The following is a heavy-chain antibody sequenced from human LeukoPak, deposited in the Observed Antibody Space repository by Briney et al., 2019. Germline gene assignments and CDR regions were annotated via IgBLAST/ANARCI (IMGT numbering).Heavy chain of an antibody. D-gene: IGHD3-9*01. CDR1: GFMFSDHY. CDR2: IRSRARGQTT. CDR3: ARPNGIDWSIDYFDY. J-gene: IGHJ4*02. Sequence: GGSLRLSCAASGFMFSDHYMDWVRQPPGKGLEWVGRIRSRARGQTTEYAASVQGRFTVSRDDSKNSVYLQMNSLKTEDTAVYYCARPNGIDWSIDYFDYRGQGTLVTVSS. V-gene: IGHV3-72*01.